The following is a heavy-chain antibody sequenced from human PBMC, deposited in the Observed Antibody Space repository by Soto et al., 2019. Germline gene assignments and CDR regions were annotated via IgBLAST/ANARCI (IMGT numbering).Heavy chain of an antibody. CDR2: IIPMFGTP. CDR1: GGTFSSHG. J-gene: IGHJ4*02. V-gene: IGHV1-69*06. Sequence: QVQLGQSGAEVKKPGSSVKVSCKASGGTFSSHGTTWVRQAPGQGLEWMGGIIPMFGTPKYAQRFQGRVSITADKSTTPAYMELSSLRSEDTAVYYWAIGSVVVMGAATGGLIYWGKGALVTVSS. D-gene: IGHD2-21*01. CDR3: AIGSVVVMGAATGGLIY.